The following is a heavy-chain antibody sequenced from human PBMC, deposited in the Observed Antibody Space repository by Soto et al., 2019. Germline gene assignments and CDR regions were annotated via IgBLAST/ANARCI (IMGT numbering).Heavy chain of an antibody. D-gene: IGHD6-13*01. CDR3: ASLPIAAAGDYDY. CDR1: GGSISSYY. J-gene: IGHJ4*02. V-gene: IGHV4-59*08. CDR2: IYYSGST. Sequence: SETLSLTCTVSGGSISSYYWSWIRQPPGKGLEWIGYIYYSGSTNYNPSLKSRVTISVDTSKNQFSLKLSSVTAADTAVYYCASLPIAAAGDYDYWGQGTLVTVS.